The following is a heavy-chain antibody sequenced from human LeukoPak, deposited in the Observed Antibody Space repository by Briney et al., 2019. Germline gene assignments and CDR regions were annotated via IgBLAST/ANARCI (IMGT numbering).Heavy chain of an antibody. CDR2: ILNDGSNK. CDR3: AKGGGRSQADAFDF. CDR1: GFSFSSYA. D-gene: IGHD1-26*01. J-gene: IGHJ3*01. V-gene: IGHV3-30*04. Sequence: GGSLRLSCAASGFSFSSYAMHWVRQAPGKGLEGVTAILNDGSNKFYAGSVKGRFTISRDTSKNTLYLQMDGLRVEDTAVYYCAKGGGRSQADAFDFWGQGTMVAVSS.